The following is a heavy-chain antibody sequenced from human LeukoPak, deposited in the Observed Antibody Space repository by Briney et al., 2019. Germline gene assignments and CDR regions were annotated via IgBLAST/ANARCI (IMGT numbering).Heavy chain of an antibody. CDR2: IYYSGST. CDR3: ARGLRGHGY. V-gene: IGHV4-39*07. Sequence: SETLSLTCTVSGGSIMSSSDYWGWIRQPPGKGLEWIGSIYYSGSTNYNPSLKSRVTISVDTSKNQFSLKLSSVTAADTAVYYCARGLRGHGYWGQGTLVTVSS. J-gene: IGHJ4*02. CDR1: GGSIMSSSDY. D-gene: IGHD6-25*01.